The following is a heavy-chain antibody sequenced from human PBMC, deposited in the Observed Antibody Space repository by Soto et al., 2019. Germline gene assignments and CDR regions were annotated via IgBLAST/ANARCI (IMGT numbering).Heavy chain of an antibody. D-gene: IGHD2-21*01. J-gene: IGHJ6*03. V-gene: IGHV1-46*03. CDR1: GYTFTSYY. CDR3: ARGVAILPRLDHYYYLDV. Sequence: ASVKVSCKASGYTFTSYYVHWVRQAPGQGLEWMGRINPGGGSTTYAQMLQGRAAMTRDTSTSTVYMELSSLRSEDTAVYFCARGVAILPRLDHYYYLDVWGKGTTVTVSS. CDR2: INPGGGST.